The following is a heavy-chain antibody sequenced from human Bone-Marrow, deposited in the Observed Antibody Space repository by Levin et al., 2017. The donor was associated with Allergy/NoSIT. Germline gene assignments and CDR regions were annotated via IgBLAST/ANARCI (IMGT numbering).Heavy chain of an antibody. V-gene: IGHV4-38-2*01. D-gene: IGHD6-19*01. CDR1: GYLINSAYY. Sequence: PSETLSLNCAVSGYLINSAYYWAWLRQIPGKGLEWVGTIYSTDDTYFNPSLNNRATISRDTSQNQFSLKLTAVTAADTAVYYCASRTTVAGHSFDFWGQGAWSPSPQ. J-gene: IGHJ4*02. CDR2: IYSTDDT. CDR3: ASRTTVAGHSFDF.